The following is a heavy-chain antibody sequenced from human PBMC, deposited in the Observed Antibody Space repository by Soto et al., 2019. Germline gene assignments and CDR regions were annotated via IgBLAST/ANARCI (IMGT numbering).Heavy chain of an antibody. D-gene: IGHD3-10*01. CDR1: GLACSSHC. Sequence: PWGCLRLSCARAGLACSSHCTQWDRQAPGKGLEWVAVISYDGSNKYYADSVKGRFTISRDNSKNTLYPQMNSLRAEDTAVYYCAKDAPRYGSGSYPDYWGQGTLVTVS. J-gene: IGHJ4*02. V-gene: IGHV3-30*18. CDR2: ISYDGSNK. CDR3: AKDAPRYGSGSYPDY.